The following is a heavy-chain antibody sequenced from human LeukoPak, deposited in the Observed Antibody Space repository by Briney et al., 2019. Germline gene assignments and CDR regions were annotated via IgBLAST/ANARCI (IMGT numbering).Heavy chain of an antibody. D-gene: IGHD6-19*01. V-gene: IGHV1-18*01. CDR1: GYTFTSHG. Sequence: ASVKVSCKASGYTFTSHGISWVRQAPGQRREWMGWISIYKGDIKYSQKVQGRVTMTRDTSTSTAYMELRSLSSDDTAVYYCATVRAVAGTQDCWGQGTLVTVSS. J-gene: IGHJ4*02. CDR3: ATVRAVAGTQDC. CDR2: ISIYKGDI.